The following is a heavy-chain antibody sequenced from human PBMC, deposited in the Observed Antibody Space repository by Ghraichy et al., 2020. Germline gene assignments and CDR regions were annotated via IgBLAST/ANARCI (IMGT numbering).Heavy chain of an antibody. CDR3: ARGASSSWSHNFDY. V-gene: IGHV4-34*01. J-gene: IGHJ4*02. CDR2: INHSGST. D-gene: IGHD6-13*01. Sequence: TLSLTCAVYGGSFSGYYWSWIRQPPGKGLEWIGEINHSGSTNYNPSLKSRVTISVDTSKNQFSLKLSSVTAADTAVYYCARGASSSWSHNFDYWGQGTLVTVSS. CDR1: GGSFSGYY.